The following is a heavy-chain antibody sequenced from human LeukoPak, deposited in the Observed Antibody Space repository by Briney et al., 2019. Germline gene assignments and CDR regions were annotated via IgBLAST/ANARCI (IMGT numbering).Heavy chain of an antibody. CDR2: INSEGSST. CDR1: GFTLSADR. Sequence: GGSLRLSPAVSGFTLSADRIYSVPQAPGKGLVWVSRINSEGSSTRYADSVKGRFTISRDNAKNTLYLQMSSLRVEDTAVYYCARVGYTFGCPNAVSTIWGQATMVTVSS. CDR3: ARVGYTFGCPNAVSTI. D-gene: IGHD2-2*02. J-gene: IGHJ3*02. V-gene: IGHV3-74*01.